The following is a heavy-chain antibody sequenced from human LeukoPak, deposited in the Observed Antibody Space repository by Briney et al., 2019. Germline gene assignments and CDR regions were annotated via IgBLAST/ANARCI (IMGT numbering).Heavy chain of an antibody. J-gene: IGHJ3*01. CDR2: INKDGTIL. Sequence: GGSLRLSCAASGFTFTNYWMHWVRQAPGKGLVWVSLINKDGTILSYADSVKGRVTISRDNARNTLDLQMNSLRAEDSAVYYCTRETAFDFWGQGTVATVSS. CDR3: TRETAFDF. CDR1: GFTFTNYW. V-gene: IGHV3-74*01.